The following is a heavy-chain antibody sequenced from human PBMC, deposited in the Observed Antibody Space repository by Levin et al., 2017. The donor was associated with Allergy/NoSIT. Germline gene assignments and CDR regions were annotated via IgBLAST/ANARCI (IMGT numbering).Heavy chain of an antibody. CDR2: ISYDGSNK. J-gene: IGHJ6*03. CDR3: AKGYYYMDV. V-gene: IGHV3-30*18. Sequence: GGSLRLSCAASGFTFSSYGMHWVRQAPGKGLEWVAVISYDGSNKYYADSVKGRFTISRDNSKNTLYLQMNSLRAEDTAVYYCAKGYYYMDVWGKGTTVTVSS. CDR1: GFTFSSYG.